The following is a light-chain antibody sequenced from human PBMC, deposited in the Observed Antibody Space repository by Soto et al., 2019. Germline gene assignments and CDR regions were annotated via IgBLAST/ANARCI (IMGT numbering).Light chain of an antibody. CDR3: LLTYSDAVV. CDR1: TGTVTSGHF. J-gene: IGLJ2*01. V-gene: IGLV7-46*01. CDR2: DIT. Sequence: QAVVTQEHSLTVSPGGTVTLTCGSSTGTVTSGHFPYWFQQKPGQAPRALIYDITKKHSWTPARFSGSLLGDKAALTLSGVQPEYEAEYYCLLTYSDAVVFGGGTKLTVL.